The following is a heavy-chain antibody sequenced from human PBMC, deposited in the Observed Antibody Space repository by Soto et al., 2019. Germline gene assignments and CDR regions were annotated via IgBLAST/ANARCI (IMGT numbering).Heavy chain of an antibody. CDR2: IIPIFGTA. V-gene: IGHV1-69*13. D-gene: IGHD3-22*01. CDR1: GGTFSNYA. J-gene: IGHJ4*02. CDR3: TRAPLGIIVAPDF. Sequence: GASVKVSCKASGGTFSNYAISWVRQAPGQGLEWMGGIIPIFGTANYAQKFQGRVTITADESTSTAYMELSSLRSEDTAVYYCTRAPLGIIVAPDFWGQGTLVTVSS.